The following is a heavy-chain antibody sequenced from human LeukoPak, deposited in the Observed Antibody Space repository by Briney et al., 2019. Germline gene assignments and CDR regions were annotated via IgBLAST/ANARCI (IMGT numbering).Heavy chain of an antibody. CDR2: IIPIFGTA. J-gene: IGHJ5*02. CDR1: GGTFSSYA. V-gene: IGHV1-69*13. D-gene: IGHD6-13*01. Sequence: SVKVSCKASGGTFSSYAISWVRQAPGQGLEWMGGIIPIFGTANYAQKFQGRVTITADESTSTAYMELSSLRSEDTAVYYCASCIAAAYNWFDPWGQGTLVTVTS. CDR3: ASCIAAAYNWFDP.